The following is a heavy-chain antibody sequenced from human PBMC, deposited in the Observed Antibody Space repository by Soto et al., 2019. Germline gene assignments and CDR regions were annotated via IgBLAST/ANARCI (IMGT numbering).Heavy chain of an antibody. J-gene: IGHJ4*02. V-gene: IGHV4-30-4*01. CDR2: IYYSGST. CDR1: GGSISSGDYY. D-gene: IGHD6-6*01. CDR3: TREGPLVRGY. Sequence: PSETLSLTCTVSGGSISSGDYYWIWIRHPPGKGLEWIGYIYYSGSTYYNPSLKSRVAISIDTSKNQFSLKLSSVTAADTAVYYCTREGPLVRGYWGQGTLVTVSS.